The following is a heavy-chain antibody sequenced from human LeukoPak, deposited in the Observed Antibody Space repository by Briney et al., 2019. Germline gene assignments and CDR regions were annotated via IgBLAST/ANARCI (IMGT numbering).Heavy chain of an antibody. CDR3: ARAHRGGYYYDHYDY. D-gene: IGHD3-22*01. CDR2: ISAYNGNT. J-gene: IGHJ4*02. Sequence: GASVKVSCKASGYTFTSYGISWVRQAPGQGLEWMGWISAYNGNTNYAQKLQGRVTMTTDTSTSTAYMELRSLRSDDTAVYYCARAHRGGYYYDHYDYWGQGTLVTVSS. CDR1: GYTFTSYG. V-gene: IGHV1-18*01.